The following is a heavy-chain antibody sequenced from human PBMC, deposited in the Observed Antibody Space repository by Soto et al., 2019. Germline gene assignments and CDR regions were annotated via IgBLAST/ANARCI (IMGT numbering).Heavy chain of an antibody. CDR2: IYYSGST. CDR3: AILLDSTSPTTHKDV. D-gene: IGHD2-2*01. J-gene: IGHJ6*03. V-gene: IGHV4-59*13. Sequence: SETLSLTCTVSGGSISSYYWSWIRQPPGKGLEWIGYIYYSGSTNYNPSLKSRVTISVDTSKNQFSLKLSSVTAADTAVYYCAILLDSTSPTTHKDVWGKGTTVTVSS. CDR1: GGSISSYY.